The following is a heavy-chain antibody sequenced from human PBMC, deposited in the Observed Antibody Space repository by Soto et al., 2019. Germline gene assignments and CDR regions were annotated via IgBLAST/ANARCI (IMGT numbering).Heavy chain of an antibody. CDR3: AKDPPEWGAVAGRLPPGEVLTKHHMDV. V-gene: IGHV3-15*07. J-gene: IGHJ6*02. CDR2: IKSNADGGTT. CDR1: GLTFRTAW. D-gene: IGHD6-19*01. Sequence: PGGSLRLSCAASGLTFRTAWMNWLRQAPGKGLEWVGRIKSNADGGTTDYAEPVKGRFTISRDDSENTLYLHMNSLKTEDTGVYYCAKDPPEWGAVAGRLPPGEVLTKHHMDVWGQGTTVTVSS.